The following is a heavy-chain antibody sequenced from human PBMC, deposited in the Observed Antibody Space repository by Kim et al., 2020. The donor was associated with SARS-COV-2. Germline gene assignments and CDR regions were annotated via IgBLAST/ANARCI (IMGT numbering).Heavy chain of an antibody. CDR3: ARAGWLQRLRGWYFDY. D-gene: IGHD5-12*01. V-gene: IGHV4-34*01. Sequence: SETLSLTCAVYGGSFSGYYWSWIRQPPGKGLEWIGEINHSGSTNYNPSLKSRVTISVDTSKNQFSLKLSSVTAADTAVYYCARAGWLQRLRGWYFDYWGQGTLVTVSS. CDR2: INHSGST. J-gene: IGHJ4*02. CDR1: GGSFSGYY.